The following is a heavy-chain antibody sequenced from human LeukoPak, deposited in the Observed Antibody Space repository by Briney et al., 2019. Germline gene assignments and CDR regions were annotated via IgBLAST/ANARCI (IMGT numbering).Heavy chain of an antibody. D-gene: IGHD3-22*01. CDR2: INPNSGGT. CDR3: ARDPGGVYDSSGYGIDY. J-gene: IGHJ4*02. Sequence: ASVKVSCKASGYTFTGYYMHWVRQAPGQGLEWMGWINPNSGGTNYAQKFQGRVTMTRDTSISTVYMELSSLRSEDTAVYYCARDPGGVYDSSGYGIDYWGQGTLVTVSS. CDR1: GYTFTGYY. V-gene: IGHV1-2*02.